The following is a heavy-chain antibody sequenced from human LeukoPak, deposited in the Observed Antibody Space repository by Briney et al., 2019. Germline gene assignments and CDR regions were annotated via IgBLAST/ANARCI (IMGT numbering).Heavy chain of an antibody. CDR1: GFTFSSNY. J-gene: IGHJ3*02. Sequence: GGSLRLSCAASGFTFSSNYLSWVRQAPGKGLEWVSIIYSDDNTNYADSVKGRFTISRDNAKNSLYLQMNSLRAEDTAVYYCARDPRLDAFDIWGQGTMVTVSS. CDR3: ARDPRLDAFDI. D-gene: IGHD4-11*01. CDR2: IYSDDNT. V-gene: IGHV3-53*01.